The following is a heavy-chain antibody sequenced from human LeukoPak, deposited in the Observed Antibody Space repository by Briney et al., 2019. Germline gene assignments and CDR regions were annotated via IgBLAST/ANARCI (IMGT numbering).Heavy chain of an antibody. CDR1: GITLSNYG. V-gene: IGHV3-23*01. Sequence: GGSLRLSCAVSGITLSNYGMSWVRQAPGKGLEWVAGISDSAGGTDYADSVRGRFTISRDNPKNTLYLQMNSLRAGDTAVYYCARVAYGGYGYWGQGTLVTVSS. CDR2: ISDSAGGT. J-gene: IGHJ4*02. CDR3: ARVAYGGYGY. D-gene: IGHD5-12*01.